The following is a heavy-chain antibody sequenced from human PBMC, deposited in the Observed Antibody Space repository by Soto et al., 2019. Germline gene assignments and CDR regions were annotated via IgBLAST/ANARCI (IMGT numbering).Heavy chain of an antibody. CDR1: GFTFRNSS. J-gene: IGHJ4*02. V-gene: IGHV1-58*01. D-gene: IGHD2-8*01. Sequence: SVKVSCKTSGFTFRNSSVQWVRQARGQHLEWIAWIIVGTGNTNYAQNLQGRLTVTRDMSTDTAYMELSSLRSEDTAMYYCAAELYLGGHCCHFDYWGQGTLVTVSS. CDR3: AAELYLGGHCCHFDY. CDR2: IIVGTGNT.